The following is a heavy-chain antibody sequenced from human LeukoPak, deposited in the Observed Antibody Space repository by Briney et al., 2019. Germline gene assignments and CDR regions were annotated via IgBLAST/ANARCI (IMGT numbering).Heavy chain of an antibody. Sequence: PGGSLRLPCAASGFTFSSYGMHWVRQAPGKGLEWVAVIWYDGSNKYYADSVKGRFTISRDNSKNTLYLQMNSLRAEDTAVYYCARGRYNLDAFDIWGQGTMVTVSS. CDR1: GFTFSSYG. CDR3: ARGRYNLDAFDI. D-gene: IGHD1-1*01. V-gene: IGHV3-33*01. J-gene: IGHJ3*02. CDR2: IWYDGSNK.